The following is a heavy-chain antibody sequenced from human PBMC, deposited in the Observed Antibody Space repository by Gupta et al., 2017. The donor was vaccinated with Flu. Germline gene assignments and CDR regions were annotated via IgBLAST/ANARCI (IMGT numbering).Heavy chain of an antibody. CDR3: ARDRHHSSSWYGLSGY. CDR2: INSDGSST. Sequence: PGKGLVWVSRINSDGSSTSYADSVKGRFTISRDNAKNTLYLQMNSLRAEDTAVYYCARDRHHSSSWYGLSGYWGQGTLVTVSS. V-gene: IGHV3-74*01. D-gene: IGHD6-13*01. J-gene: IGHJ4*02.